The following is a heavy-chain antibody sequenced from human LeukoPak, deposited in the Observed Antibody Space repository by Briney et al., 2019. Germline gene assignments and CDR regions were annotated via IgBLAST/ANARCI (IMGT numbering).Heavy chain of an antibody. D-gene: IGHD2-2*01. Sequence: GGSLRLSCAASGFTFSSYEMNWVRQAPGKGLEWVSYISSSGSTIYYADSVKGRFTISGDNAKNSLYLQMNSLRAEDTAVYYCARGQRSIVVVPGLDAFDIWGQGTMVTVSS. J-gene: IGHJ3*02. CDR1: GFTFSSYE. V-gene: IGHV3-48*03. CDR2: ISSSGSTI. CDR3: ARGQRSIVVVPGLDAFDI.